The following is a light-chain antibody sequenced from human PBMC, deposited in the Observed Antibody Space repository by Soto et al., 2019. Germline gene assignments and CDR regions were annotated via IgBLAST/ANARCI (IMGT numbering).Light chain of an antibody. V-gene: IGKV3-20*01. CDR3: QNYGRPPWT. Sequence: EIVLTQSPGTLSLSPGERATLSCRASQSVSSTYLAWYQQKPGQAPRLVIYGASSRPTGIPDRFNGSGSGTDFTLTISRLEAEDFAVYYCQNYGRPPWTFRQGTKVEIK. CDR2: GAS. J-gene: IGKJ1*01. CDR1: QSVSSTY.